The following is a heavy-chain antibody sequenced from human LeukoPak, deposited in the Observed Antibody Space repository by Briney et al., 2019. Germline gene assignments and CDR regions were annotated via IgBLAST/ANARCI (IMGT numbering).Heavy chain of an antibody. Sequence: SETLSLTCTVSGGAISSYHWSWIRQPAGKGLEWIGRIYSSGSTNYNPSLKSRVTMSVDTSKNQFSLKLTSVTAADTAVYYCARVGDYVLNDWGQGILVTVSS. J-gene: IGHJ4*02. CDR2: IYSSGST. CDR1: GGAISSYH. V-gene: IGHV4-4*07. D-gene: IGHD3-16*01. CDR3: ARVGDYVLND.